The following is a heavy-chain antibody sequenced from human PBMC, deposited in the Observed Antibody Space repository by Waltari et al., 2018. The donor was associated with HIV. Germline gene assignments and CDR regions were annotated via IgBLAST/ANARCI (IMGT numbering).Heavy chain of an antibody. V-gene: IGHV3-74*01. CDR1: GFTFSNCW. Sequence: EVQLVESGGGLVQPGGSLRLSCAASGFTFSNCWMQWVRQAPGKGLVWVSRINSDGSSTSYADSVKGRFTISRDNAKNTLYLQMNSLRAEDTAVYYCAYETNWGLYYWGQGTLVTVSS. CDR3: AYETNWGLYY. CDR2: INSDGSST. J-gene: IGHJ4*02. D-gene: IGHD7-27*01.